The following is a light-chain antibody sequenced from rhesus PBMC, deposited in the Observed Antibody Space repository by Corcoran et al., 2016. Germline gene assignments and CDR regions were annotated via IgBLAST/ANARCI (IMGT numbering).Light chain of an antibody. CDR3: QQHNSYPLT. V-gene: IGKV1-25*01. Sequence: DIQMTQSPSSLSASVGDTVTITCRASQGISSYLAWYQQIPGKAPRLLIYKASTLQSGVPSRFSGCGSGTDYTLTISSLQPEDFATYYCQQHNSYPLTFGGGTKVEIK. J-gene: IGKJ4*01. CDR1: QGISSY. CDR2: KAS.